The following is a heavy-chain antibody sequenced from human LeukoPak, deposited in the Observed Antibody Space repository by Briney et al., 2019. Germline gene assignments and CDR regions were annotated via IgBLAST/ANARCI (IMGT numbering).Heavy chain of an antibody. D-gene: IGHD5-12*01. CDR1: GFPFSSYG. CDR3: ARHNNAYDWDY. V-gene: IGHV3-33*01. CDR2: IWPDGSTK. J-gene: IGHJ4*02. Sequence: GRSLRLSCTASGFPFSSYGMHWVRQAPGKGLVWVTVIWPDGSTKYYADSVKGRFTVSRDNSKSTLYLQMDSLRAEDTAVYFCARHNNAYDWDYWGQGTLVTVSS.